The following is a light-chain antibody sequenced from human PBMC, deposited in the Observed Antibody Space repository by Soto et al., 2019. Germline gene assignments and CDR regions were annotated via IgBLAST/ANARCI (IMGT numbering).Light chain of an antibody. J-gene: IGLJ3*02. CDR2: RNS. Sequence: QSVLTQPPSASGTPGQTVVISCSGSNSNIETKYVFWYQQLPGAAPKPLMYRNSQRPSGVPDRFSGSKSGTSASLAISGLRSDDEADYYCASWDDSLIGWVFGGGTKLTVL. V-gene: IGLV1-47*01. CDR1: NSNIETKY. CDR3: ASWDDSLIGWV.